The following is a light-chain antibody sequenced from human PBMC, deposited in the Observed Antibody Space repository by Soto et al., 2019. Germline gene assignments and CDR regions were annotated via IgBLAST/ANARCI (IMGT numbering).Light chain of an antibody. Sequence: QSVLTQPPSVSAAPGQTVTISCSGSSSNIGNNYVSWYQQLPGTAPKLLIYDNNKRPSGIPDRFSGSKSGTSGTLDITGLQTGDEADYYCATWDGSLPAEGFGGGTKLTVL. CDR3: ATWDGSLPAEG. CDR2: DNN. V-gene: IGLV1-51*01. J-gene: IGLJ2*01. CDR1: SSNIGNNY.